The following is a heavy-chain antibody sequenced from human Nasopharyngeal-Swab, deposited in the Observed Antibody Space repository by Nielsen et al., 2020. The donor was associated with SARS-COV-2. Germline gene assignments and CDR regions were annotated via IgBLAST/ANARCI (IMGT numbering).Heavy chain of an antibody. Sequence: ASVKVSCKASGYTFSSYGISWVRQAPGQGLEWMGWISAYNGNTNYAQNLQGRVTMTTDTSTSTAYMELRSLRSDDTAVYYCARDIEEWLVVPSLSFDYWGQGTLVTVPS. V-gene: IGHV1-18*01. CDR1: GYTFSSYG. CDR2: ISAYNGNT. D-gene: IGHD3-3*01. J-gene: IGHJ4*02. CDR3: ARDIEEWLVVPSLSFDY.